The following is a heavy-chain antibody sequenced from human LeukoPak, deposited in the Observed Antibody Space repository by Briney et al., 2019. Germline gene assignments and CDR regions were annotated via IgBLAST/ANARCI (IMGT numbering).Heavy chain of an antibody. CDR3: ARELWLFDDILTGSGFDY. CDR2: IKEDGSEK. Sequence: GGSLRLSCAASGFTFSRYWMTWVRQAPGKGLEWVAKIKEDGSEKNYVDSVKGRFTISRDNAKNSLYLQMNSLRAEDTAVYYCARELWLFDDILTGSGFDYWGQGTLVNVSS. D-gene: IGHD3-9*01. V-gene: IGHV3-7*04. J-gene: IGHJ4*02. CDR1: GFTFSRYW.